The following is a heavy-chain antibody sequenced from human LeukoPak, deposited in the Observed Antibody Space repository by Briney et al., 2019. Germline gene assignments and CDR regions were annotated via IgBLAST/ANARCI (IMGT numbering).Heavy chain of an antibody. J-gene: IGHJ4*02. CDR1: GYNFTNYW. V-gene: IGHV5-51*01. CDR2: IYPGDPDT. Sequence: GESLKISCKGSGYNFTNYWIGWVRQMPGKGLEWMGIIYPGDPDTRYSPSFQGQVTISADKSINTAYLQWSSLKASDTAMYYCARSSVEVAAQIDYWGRGTLVTVSS. D-gene: IGHD2-15*01. CDR3: ARSSVEVAAQIDY.